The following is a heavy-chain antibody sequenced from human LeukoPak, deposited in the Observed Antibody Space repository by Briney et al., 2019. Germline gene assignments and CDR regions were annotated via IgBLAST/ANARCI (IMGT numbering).Heavy chain of an antibody. D-gene: IGHD3-22*01. Sequence: GGSLRLSCVDSGFTFSSYAMSWIRQAPGKGLEWVSSITPTTSYIYYADSVRGRFTISRENAKNSLYLQMNSLRAEDTAVYYCARLRRTSDSSGYYYYYDYWGQGTLVTVSS. V-gene: IGHV3-21*01. CDR2: ITPTTSYI. CDR3: ARLRRTSDSSGYYYYYDY. J-gene: IGHJ4*02. CDR1: GFTFSSYA.